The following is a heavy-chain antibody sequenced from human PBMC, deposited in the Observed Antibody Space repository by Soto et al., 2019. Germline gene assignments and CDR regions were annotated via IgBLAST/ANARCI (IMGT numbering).Heavy chain of an antibody. D-gene: IGHD6-19*01. CDR3: AREIAVAPFRLRYFDY. J-gene: IGHJ4*02. CDR2: IYYSGST. CDR1: GGSISSYY. Sequence: SETLSLTCIVSGGSISSYYWSWIRQPPGKGLEWIGYIYYSGSTNYNPSLKSRVTISVDTSKNQFSLKLSSVTAADTAVYYCAREIAVAPFRLRYFDYWGQGTLVTVSS. V-gene: IGHV4-59*01.